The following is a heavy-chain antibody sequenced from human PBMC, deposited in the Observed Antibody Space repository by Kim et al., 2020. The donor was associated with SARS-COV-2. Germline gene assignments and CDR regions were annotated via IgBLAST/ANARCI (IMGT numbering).Heavy chain of an antibody. Sequence: SETLSLTCTVSGGSISSYYWSWIRQPPGKGLEWIGYIYYSGSTNYNPSLKSRVTISVDTSKNQFSLKLSTVTAADTAVYYCARQWQPNNWFDPWGQGTLVTVSS. D-gene: IGHD6-13*01. CDR2: IYYSGST. J-gene: IGHJ5*02. V-gene: IGHV4-59*08. CDR1: GGSISSYY. CDR3: ARQWQPNNWFDP.